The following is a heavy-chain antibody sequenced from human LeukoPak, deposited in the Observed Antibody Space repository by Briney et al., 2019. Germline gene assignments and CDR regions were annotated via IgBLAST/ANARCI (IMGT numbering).Heavy chain of an antibody. CDR1: GGTFSSYA. D-gene: IGHD1-7*01. CDR3: ATHQRGTRFPPFVY. V-gene: IGHV1-69*05. J-gene: IGHJ2*01. CDR2: IIPIFGTA. Sequence: SVKVSCKASGGTFSSYAISWVRQAPGQGLEWMGGIIPIFGTANYAQKFQGRVTITTDESTSTAYMELSSLRSEDTAVYYCATHQRGTRFPPFVYGGRGPLVPVP.